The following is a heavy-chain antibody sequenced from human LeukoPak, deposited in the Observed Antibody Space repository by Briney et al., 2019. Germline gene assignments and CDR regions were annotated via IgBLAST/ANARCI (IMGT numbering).Heavy chain of an antibody. CDR2: LNPSGVTT. CDR1: GYTFTSYY. CDR3: ARDLGGRSGSLDY. J-gene: IGHJ4*02. D-gene: IGHD3-22*01. V-gene: IGHV1-46*01. Sequence: ASVEVSCKASGYTFTSYYMHWVRQAPGQGLEWMGILNPSGVTTIYAQKFQRRVTVTRDTSTSTVYMELSSLRSEDTAVYYCARDLGGRSGSLDYWGQGTLVTVSS.